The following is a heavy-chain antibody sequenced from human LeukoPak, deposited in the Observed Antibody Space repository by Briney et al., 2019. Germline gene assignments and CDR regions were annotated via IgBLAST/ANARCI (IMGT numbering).Heavy chain of an antibody. V-gene: IGHV1-24*01. D-gene: IGHD2-15*01. Sequence: GASVKVSCTVSGYTLTELSMHWVRQAPGKGLEWMGGFDPEDGETIYAQKFQGRVTVTEDTSTDTAYMELSSLRSEDTAVYYCATSYVVDYYYGMDVWGQGTTVTVSS. CDR1: GYTLTELS. CDR3: ATSYVVDYYYGMDV. J-gene: IGHJ6*02. CDR2: FDPEDGET.